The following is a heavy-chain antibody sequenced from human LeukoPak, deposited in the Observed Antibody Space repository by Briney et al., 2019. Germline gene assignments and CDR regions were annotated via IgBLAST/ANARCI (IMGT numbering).Heavy chain of an antibody. D-gene: IGHD3-9*01. CDR2: IYYSGST. Sequence: SETLSLTCTVSSGSISTSNYYWGWIRQPPGKGLEWIGSIYYSGSTYYNPSLKSRVTISVDTSKNQFSLKLSSVTAADTAVYYCARRPVLRYFDWYGGADYWGQGTLVTVSS. J-gene: IGHJ4*02. V-gene: IGHV4-39*01. CDR3: ARRPVLRYFDWYGGADY. CDR1: SGSISTSNYY.